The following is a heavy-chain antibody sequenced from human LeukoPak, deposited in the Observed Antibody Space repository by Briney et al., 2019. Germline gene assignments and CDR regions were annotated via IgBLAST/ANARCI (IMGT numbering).Heavy chain of an antibody. V-gene: IGHV3-15*01. CDR1: GFTFTNAW. D-gene: IGHD3-10*01. J-gene: IGHJ4*02. CDR2: IKSETDGATT. Sequence: PGGSLRLPCAASGFTFTNAWMSWVRQAPGKGLEWVGRIKSETDGATTDYAAPVKGRFTISRDDSKNTLYLQMNSLKTEDTAVYYCTTFLWFGEFAFDYWGQGTLVTVSS. CDR3: TTFLWFGEFAFDY.